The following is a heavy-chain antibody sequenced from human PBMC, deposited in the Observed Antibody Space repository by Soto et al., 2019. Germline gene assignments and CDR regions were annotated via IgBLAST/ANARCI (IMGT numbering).Heavy chain of an antibody. CDR2: INHSGST. CDR1: GGSFSGYY. D-gene: IGHD6-19*01. V-gene: IGHV4-34*01. Sequence: QVQLQQWGAGLLKPSETLSLTCAVYGGSFSGYYWSWIRQPPGKGLEWIGEINHSGSTNYNPSLKSRVTISVDTSKNQFSLKLSSVTAADTAVYYCARWELWLEIDFDYWGQGTLVTVSS. J-gene: IGHJ4*02. CDR3: ARWELWLEIDFDY.